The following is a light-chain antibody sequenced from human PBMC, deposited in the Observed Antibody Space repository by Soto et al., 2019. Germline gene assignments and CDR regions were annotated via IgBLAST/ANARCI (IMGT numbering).Light chain of an antibody. CDR3: SSYTSSSTYV. J-gene: IGLJ1*01. CDR1: SSDVGAYNY. V-gene: IGLV2-14*01. Sequence: QSVLTQPASVSGSPGQSITISRTATSSDVGAYNYVSWYQQHPGKAPKLMISEVSNRPSGVSNRFSGSKSGNTASLTISGLQADDEADYYCSSYTSSSTYVFGTGTKLTVL. CDR2: EVS.